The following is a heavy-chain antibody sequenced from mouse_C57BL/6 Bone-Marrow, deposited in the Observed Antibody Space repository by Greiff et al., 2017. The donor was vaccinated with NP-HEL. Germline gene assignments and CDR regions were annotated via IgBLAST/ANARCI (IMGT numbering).Heavy chain of an antibody. CDR2: INPGSGGT. Sequence: QLQQSGAELVRPGTSVKVSCKASGYAFTNYLIEWVKQRPGQGLEWIGVINPGSGGTNYNEKFKGKATLTADKSSSTAYMQLSSLTSEDSAVYFCARSRITTVVAPFDYWGQGTTLTVSS. D-gene: IGHD1-1*01. CDR1: GYAFTNYL. V-gene: IGHV1-54*01. J-gene: IGHJ2*01. CDR3: ARSRITTVVAPFDY.